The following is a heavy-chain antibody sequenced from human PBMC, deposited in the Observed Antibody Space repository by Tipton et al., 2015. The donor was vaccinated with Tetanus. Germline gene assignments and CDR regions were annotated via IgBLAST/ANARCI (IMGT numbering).Heavy chain of an antibody. CDR3: ARGVTDGYNRRFDY. D-gene: IGHD5-24*01. J-gene: IGHJ4*02. Sequence: GLVKPSETLSLTCSLSGGSLSSGTFYWDWIRQRPGKGLEWIGNIYYNGNTLENPSVKGRVTLSVDTSTNQFSMKLRSVTAADTAVYYCARGVTDGYNRRFDYWGQGTLVAVSP. CDR2: IYYNGNT. CDR1: GGSLSSGTFY. V-gene: IGHV4-39*07.